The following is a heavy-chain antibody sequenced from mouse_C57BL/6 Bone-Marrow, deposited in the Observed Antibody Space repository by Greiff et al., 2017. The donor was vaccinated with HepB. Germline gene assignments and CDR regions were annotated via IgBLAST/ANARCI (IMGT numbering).Heavy chain of an antibody. CDR3: ARGGPAWFAY. Sequence: QVQLQQPGAELVRPGSSVKLSCKASGYTFTSYWMHRVKQRPIQGLEWIGNIDPSDSETHYNQKFKDKATLTVDKYSSTAYMQLSSLTSEDSAVYYCARGGPAWFAYWGQGTLVTVSA. CDR2: IDPSDSET. CDR1: GYTFTSYW. V-gene: IGHV1-52*01. J-gene: IGHJ3*01.